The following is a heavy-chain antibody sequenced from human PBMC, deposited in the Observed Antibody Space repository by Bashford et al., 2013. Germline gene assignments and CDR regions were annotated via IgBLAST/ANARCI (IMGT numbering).Heavy chain of an antibody. CDR2: IIPMVGTA. CDR1: GGTLSSYF. D-gene: IGHD3-10*01. CDR3: ARAASLAQGVIPSWFDR. V-gene: IGHV1-69*13. Sequence: SVKGLPARASGGTLSSYFISWVRRAPGQGLEWMGGIIPMVGTAKYAQRFRGRVTITADESTSTVYMELNSLTSQDMAVYYCARAASLAQGVIPSWFDRWGQGTPLGHRLL. J-gene: IGHJ5*02.